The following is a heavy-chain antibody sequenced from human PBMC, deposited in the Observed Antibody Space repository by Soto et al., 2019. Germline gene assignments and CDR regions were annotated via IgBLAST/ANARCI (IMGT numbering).Heavy chain of an antibody. J-gene: IGHJ4*02. CDR1: GGSISSYY. CDR2: IYYSGST. CDR3: ARWSLRGKGYYDSSGQSGLDY. D-gene: IGHD3-22*01. Sequence: PSETLSLTCTVSGGSISSYYWSWIRQPPGKGLEWIGYIYYSGSTNYNPSLKSRVTISVDTSKNQFSLKLSSVTAADTAVYYCARWSLRGKGYYDSSGQSGLDYWGQGTLVTVSS. V-gene: IGHV4-59*01.